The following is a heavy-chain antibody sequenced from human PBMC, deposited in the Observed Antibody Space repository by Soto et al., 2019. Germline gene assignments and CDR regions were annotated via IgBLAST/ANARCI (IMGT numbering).Heavy chain of an antibody. CDR2: IYYSGST. Sequence: PSETLSLTCTVSGGSISSYYWSWIRQPPGKGLEWIGYIYYSGSTNYNPSLKSRVTISVDTSKNQFSLKLSSVTAADTAVYYCARGGDKAMATANWFDPWGQGTLVTVSS. J-gene: IGHJ5*02. D-gene: IGHD5-18*01. CDR3: ARGGDKAMATANWFDP. V-gene: IGHV4-59*01. CDR1: GGSISSYY.